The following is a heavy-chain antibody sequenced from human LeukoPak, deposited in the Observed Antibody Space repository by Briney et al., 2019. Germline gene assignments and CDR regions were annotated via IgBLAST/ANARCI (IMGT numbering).Heavy chain of an antibody. CDR3: ARRLYDSSGHPDAFDI. CDR1: GGSISSYY. CDR2: IYYSGST. D-gene: IGHD3-22*01. Sequence: PSETLSLTCTVSGGSISSYYWSWIRQPPGKGLEWIGYIYYSGSTNYNPSLKSRVTISVDTSKNQFSLKLSSVTAADTAVFYCARRLYDSSGHPDAFDIWGQGTMVTVSS. J-gene: IGHJ3*02. V-gene: IGHV4-59*08.